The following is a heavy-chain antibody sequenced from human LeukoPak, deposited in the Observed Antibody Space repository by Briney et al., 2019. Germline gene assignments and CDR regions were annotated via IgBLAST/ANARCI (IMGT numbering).Heavy chain of an antibody. CDR2: INHSGST. D-gene: IGHD3-9*01. J-gene: IGHJ4*02. V-gene: IGHV4-34*01. CDR3: ARGRPSDILTGYFTPFDY. CDR1: GGSFSGYY. Sequence: PSETLSLTCAVYGGSFSGYYWSWIRQPPGKGLEWIGEINHSGSTNYNPSLKSRVTISVDTSNNQFSLKLSSVTAADTAVYYCARGRPSDILTGYFTPFDYWGQGTLVTVSS.